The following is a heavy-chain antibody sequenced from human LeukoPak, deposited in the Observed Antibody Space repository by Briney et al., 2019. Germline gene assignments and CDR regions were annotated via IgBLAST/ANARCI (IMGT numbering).Heavy chain of an antibody. J-gene: IGHJ5*02. CDR2: IYHSGST. Sequence: SETLSLTCTVSGYSICSGYHWGWMRQPPGKGLEWIGSIYHSGSTNYNPSLKSRVTISVDTSKNQFSLKLSSVTAADTAVYYCARDRADGYNWAPFDPWGQGTLVTVSS. CDR3: ARDRADGYNWAPFDP. D-gene: IGHD5-24*01. V-gene: IGHV4-38-2*02. CDR1: GYSICSGYH.